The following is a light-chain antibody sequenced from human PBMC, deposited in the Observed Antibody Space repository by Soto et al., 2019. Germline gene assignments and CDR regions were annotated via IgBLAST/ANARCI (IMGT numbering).Light chain of an antibody. CDR3: QQYGGSPRT. CDR2: GAS. V-gene: IGKV3-20*01. Sequence: EIVLTQSPGTLSLSPGERATLSCRASQSVTGSYLAWYQQKPGQAPRLLIYGASSRATGIPDRFSDSESGTDFTLTISRLEPEDFAVYYCQQYGGSPRTFGQRTKVESK. J-gene: IGKJ1*01. CDR1: QSVTGSY.